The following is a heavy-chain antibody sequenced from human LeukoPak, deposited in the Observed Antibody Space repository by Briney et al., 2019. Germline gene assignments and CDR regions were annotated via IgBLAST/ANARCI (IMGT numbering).Heavy chain of an antibody. V-gene: IGHV3-73*01. J-gene: IGHJ3*01. CDR1: GFTFSGSA. CDR3: AREPFSTDWKVTTNALDL. Sequence: GGSLRLSCAASGFTFSGSAMHWVRQASGKGLEWVGRIRSKANSYATAYAASVKGRFTISRDDSKNTAYLQMNSLKTEDTGVYFCAREPFSTDWKVTTNALDLWGQGTMVIVSS. CDR2: IRSKANSYAT. D-gene: IGHD2-2*01.